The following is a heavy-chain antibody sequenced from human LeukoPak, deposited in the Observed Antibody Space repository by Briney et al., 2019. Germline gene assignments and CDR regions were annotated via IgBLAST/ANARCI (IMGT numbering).Heavy chain of an antibody. D-gene: IGHD2-2*01. V-gene: IGHV3-73*01. CDR2: IRSKANNYAT. CDR3: TRHGPTNFVVVPGTSEGDY. CDR1: GFTFSGSA. J-gene: IGHJ4*02. Sequence: GGSLRLSCAASGFTFSGSAMHWVRQASGKGLEWVCRIRSKANNYATGYAASVNGRFTISRDDSKNTAYLQMNSLKIDDTAVYYCTRHGPTNFVVVPGTSEGDYWGQGTLVTVSS.